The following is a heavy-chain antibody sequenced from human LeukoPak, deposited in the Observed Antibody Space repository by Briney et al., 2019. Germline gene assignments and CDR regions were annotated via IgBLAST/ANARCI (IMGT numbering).Heavy chain of an antibody. V-gene: IGHV1-18*01. CDR2: ISAYNGNT. Sequence: ASVKVSCKASGYTFTSYGISWVRQAPGQGLEWMGWISAYNGNTNYAQKLQGRVTMTTDTSTSTAYMELRSLRSDDTAVYYCARDTWAAGSYYFDYWGQGTLVTVSS. J-gene: IGHJ4*02. D-gene: IGHD6-13*01. CDR1: GYTFTSYG. CDR3: ARDTWAAGSYYFDY.